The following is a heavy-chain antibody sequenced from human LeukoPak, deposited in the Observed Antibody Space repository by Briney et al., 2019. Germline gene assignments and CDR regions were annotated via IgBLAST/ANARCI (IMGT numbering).Heavy chain of an antibody. CDR2: IYSGGTT. CDR3: ARVDTVMAYYFDH. Sequence: GGSLRLSCAASGFTVSTNCMTWVRQAPGKGLDWVSTIYSGGTTYYADSVMGRFTISRHNSRNTLYLQMNSLRAEDTAVYYCARVDTVMAYYFDHWGQGTLVTVSS. V-gene: IGHV3-53*04. D-gene: IGHD5-18*01. J-gene: IGHJ4*02. CDR1: GFTVSTNC.